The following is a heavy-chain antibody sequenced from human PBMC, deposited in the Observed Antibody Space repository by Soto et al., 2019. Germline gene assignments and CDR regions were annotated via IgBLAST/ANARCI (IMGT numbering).Heavy chain of an antibody. CDR3: ARVRSGYYPSIDY. J-gene: IGHJ4*02. V-gene: IGHV4-30-2*01. D-gene: IGHD3-22*01. Sequence: SETLSLTCAVSGGSISSGGYSWSWIRQPPGKGLEWIGYIHHSGSTYYNPSLKSRVTISVDRSKNQFSLKLSSVTAADTAVYYCARVRSGYYPSIDYWGQGTLVTVSS. CDR2: IHHSGST. CDR1: GGSISSGGYS.